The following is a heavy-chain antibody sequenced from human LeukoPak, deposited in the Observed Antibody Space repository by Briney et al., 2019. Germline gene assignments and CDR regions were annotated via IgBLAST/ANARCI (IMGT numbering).Heavy chain of an antibody. CDR2: ISHDEKNK. CDR1: GFSFSGYA. CDR3: ARGAMVRGVITYYYGMDV. Sequence: GGSLRLSCAASGFSFSGYAMHWVRRTPGKGLEWVAVISHDEKNKFYAESVKGRFTISRDNAKNSLYLQMNSLRAEDTAVYYCARGAMVRGVITYYYGMDVWGKGTTVTVSS. D-gene: IGHD3-10*01. J-gene: IGHJ6*04. V-gene: IGHV3-30*04.